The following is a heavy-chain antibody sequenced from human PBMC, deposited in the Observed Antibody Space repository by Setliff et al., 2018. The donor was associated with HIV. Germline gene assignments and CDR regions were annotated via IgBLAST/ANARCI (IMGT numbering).Heavy chain of an antibody. V-gene: IGHV2-5*02. D-gene: IGHD2-15*01. CDR3: AHLATPTVRQRSFDV. Sequence: ASGPTLVNPTQTLTLNCTFSGFSLSTSEMGVGWIRQPPGKALEWLAVIYWDDDKRYSPSLKSRLTITKGTSKNQVVLTMTKMDPVDTATYYFAHLATPTVRQRSFDVWGQGTMVTVSS. CDR1: GFSLSTSEMG. J-gene: IGHJ3*01. CDR2: IYWDDDK.